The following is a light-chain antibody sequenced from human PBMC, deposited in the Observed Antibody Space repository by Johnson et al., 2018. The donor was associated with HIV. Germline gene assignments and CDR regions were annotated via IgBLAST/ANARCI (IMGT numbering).Light chain of an antibody. CDR1: SSNIGNNY. V-gene: IGLV1-51*01. CDR3: GTWDTRLVTQYG. J-gene: IGLJ1*01. CDR2: DNN. Sequence: QSVLTQPPSVSAAPGQKVTISCSGSSSNIGNNYVSWYQQLPGTAPKLLIYDNNKRPSGIPDRFSGSKSGTSATLGITGLQTGDAADYYCGTWDTRLVTQYGFGNGTQVTVL.